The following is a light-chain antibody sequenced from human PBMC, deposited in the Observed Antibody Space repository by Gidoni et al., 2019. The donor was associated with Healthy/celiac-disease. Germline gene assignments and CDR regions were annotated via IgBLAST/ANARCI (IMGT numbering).Light chain of an antibody. CDR1: QSVSSSY. V-gene: IGKV3-20*01. Sequence: EIMLTQSPGTLSLSPGERATLSCRASQSVSSSYLAWYQQKPGQAPSLLISGASSRATGIPDRFSGSGSGTDFTLTISRLEPEDFAVYYCQQYGSSLFTFGPGTKVDIK. CDR3: QQYGSSLFT. J-gene: IGKJ3*01. CDR2: GAS.